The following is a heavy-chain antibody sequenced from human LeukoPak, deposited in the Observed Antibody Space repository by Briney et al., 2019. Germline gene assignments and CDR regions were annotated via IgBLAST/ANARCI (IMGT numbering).Heavy chain of an antibody. CDR3: ARDLYGKWLPEGYFDY. D-gene: IGHD5-12*01. Sequence: SQTLSLTCAISGDSVSSNSAAWNWIRQSPSRGLEWLGRTYYRSKWYNDYAVSVKSRITINPDTSKNQFSLQLNSVTPEDTAVYYCARDLYGKWLPEGYFDYWGQGTLVTVSS. J-gene: IGHJ4*02. CDR2: TYYRSKWYN. CDR1: GDSVSSNSAA. V-gene: IGHV6-1*01.